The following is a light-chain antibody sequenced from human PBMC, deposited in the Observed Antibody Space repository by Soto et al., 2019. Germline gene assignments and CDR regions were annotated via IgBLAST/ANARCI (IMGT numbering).Light chain of an antibody. Sequence: QSALTQPPSASGTPGQRVTIFCSGSNSNIGSNSASWFRQLPGTAPKLLIYSDNQRPSGVPDRFSGSKSGTSASLAIIGLQSEDEADYYCAAWDDRLKGLYVFGAGTKVTVL. V-gene: IGLV1-44*01. CDR2: SDN. J-gene: IGLJ1*01. CDR1: NSNIGSNS. CDR3: AAWDDRLKGLYV.